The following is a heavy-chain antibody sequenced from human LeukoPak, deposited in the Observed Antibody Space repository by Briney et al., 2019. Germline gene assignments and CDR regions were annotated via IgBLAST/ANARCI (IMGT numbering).Heavy chain of an antibody. Sequence: QTGGSLRLSCAASGFTFSSYAMSWVRQAPGKGLEWVSAINNSGGGTYYADSVKGRFTISRDNSKNTLYLQMNSLRAEDTAVYYCVLKVRFDYWGQGALVTVSS. D-gene: IGHD2-15*01. J-gene: IGHJ4*02. CDR3: VLKVRFDY. CDR2: INNSGGGT. CDR1: GFTFSSYA. V-gene: IGHV3-23*01.